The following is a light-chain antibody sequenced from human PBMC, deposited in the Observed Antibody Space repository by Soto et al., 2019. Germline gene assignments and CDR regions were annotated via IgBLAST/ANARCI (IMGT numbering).Light chain of an antibody. CDR2: DVS. V-gene: IGLV2-14*01. J-gene: IGLJ1*01. CDR1: SSDVGRYNY. CDR3: NSYTSSSTYV. Sequence: ALAQPASVSGSPGQSITISCTRTSSDVGRYNYVSWYQQHPGKAPKLIIYDVSNRPSGVSNRFSGSKSGNTASLTISGLQAEDEADYYCNSYTSSSTYVFGTGTKVTV.